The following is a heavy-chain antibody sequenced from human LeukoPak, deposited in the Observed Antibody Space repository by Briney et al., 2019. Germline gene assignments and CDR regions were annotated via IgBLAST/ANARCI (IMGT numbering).Heavy chain of an antibody. J-gene: IGHJ4*02. D-gene: IGHD3-10*01. CDR3: VKDGYGSGSYYFFDF. V-gene: IGHV3-64D*06. Sequence: PGGSLRLSCSASGFTFSRYAMHWVRQAPGKGPEYVSSISSNGGSTYYADSVKGRFTISRDNSKNTLYLQMSSLRAEDTAVYYCVKDGYGSGSYYFFDFWGQGTLVTVSS. CDR2: ISSNGGST. CDR1: GFTFSRYA.